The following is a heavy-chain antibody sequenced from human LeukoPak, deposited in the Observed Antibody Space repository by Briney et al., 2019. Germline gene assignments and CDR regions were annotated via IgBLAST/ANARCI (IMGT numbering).Heavy chain of an antibody. D-gene: IGHD3-22*01. V-gene: IGHV4-31*03. Sequence: PSETLTLTCTVSGGSMTSGNYYWSWIRPHPGKGLEWIGYLHYGGSALYNPSLKGRVPISVDTSKNQFSLELSSVTAADTAVYYCARDDSYYYGTSGSSNGLDIWGQGTTVTVSS. CDR1: GGSMTSGNYY. CDR3: ARDDSYYYGTSGSSNGLDI. J-gene: IGHJ3*02. CDR2: LHYGGSA.